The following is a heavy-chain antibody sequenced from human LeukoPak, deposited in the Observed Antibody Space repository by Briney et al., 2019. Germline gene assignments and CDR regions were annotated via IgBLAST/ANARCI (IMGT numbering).Heavy chain of an antibody. Sequence: PGGSLRLSCAASGFNFGTHWMTWVRQAPGKGLECVAIIKKDGSEKYHVDSVKGRFTISRDNAKNSLYLQMNSLRAEDTAVYYCARDPAVAVAWCYFDYWGQGTLVTVSS. J-gene: IGHJ4*02. CDR1: GFNFGTHW. V-gene: IGHV3-7*01. D-gene: IGHD6-19*01. CDR3: ARDPAVAVAWCYFDY. CDR2: IKKDGSEK.